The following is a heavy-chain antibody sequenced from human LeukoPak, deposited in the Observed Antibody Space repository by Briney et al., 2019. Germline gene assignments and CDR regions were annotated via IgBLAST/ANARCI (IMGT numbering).Heavy chain of an antibody. Sequence: PGGSLRLSCAASGFTVSSNYMSWVRQAPGKGLEWVSVIYTGGSTYYEDSVKGRFTISRDNSKNTLYLQMNSLRAEDTAVDYCVMDFDYWGQGTLVTVSS. CDR3: VMDFDY. CDR1: GFTVSSNY. D-gene: IGHD2-8*01. CDR2: IYTGGST. V-gene: IGHV3-66*01. J-gene: IGHJ4*02.